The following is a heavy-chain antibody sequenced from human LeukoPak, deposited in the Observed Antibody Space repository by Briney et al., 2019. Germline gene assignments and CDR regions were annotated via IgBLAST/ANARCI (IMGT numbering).Heavy chain of an antibody. CDR2: ISYDGRNK. D-gene: IGHD5-12*01. CDR3: AKDRGYSHGFEY. CDR1: GFTFSSYG. Sequence: TGGSLRHSCAASGFTFSSYGMHWVRQAPGKGLEWVAAISYDGRNKEYVDSVKGRFTISRDNSKNTLYLQMNSLRAEDTAVYYCAKDRGYSHGFEYWGQGTLVTVSS. V-gene: IGHV3-30*18. J-gene: IGHJ4*02.